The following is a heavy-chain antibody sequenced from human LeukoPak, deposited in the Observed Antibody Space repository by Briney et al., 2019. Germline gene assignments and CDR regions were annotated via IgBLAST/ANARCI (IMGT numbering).Heavy chain of an antibody. CDR3: ARIYSGYVGYFDY. J-gene: IGHJ4*02. V-gene: IGHV5-51*01. Sequence: GESLKISCKASGYTFTNYWIGWVRQMPGKGLEWMGIIHPDDSDTRYSPSFQGQVTISADKSISTAYLQWSSLKASDTAMYYCARIYSGYVGYFDYWGQGTLVTVSS. CDR2: IHPDDSDT. D-gene: IGHD5-12*01. CDR1: GYTFTNYW.